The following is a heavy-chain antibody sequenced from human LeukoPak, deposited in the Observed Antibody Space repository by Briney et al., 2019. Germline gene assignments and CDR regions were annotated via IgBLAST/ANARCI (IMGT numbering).Heavy chain of an antibody. J-gene: IGHJ6*03. V-gene: IGHV3-48*01. CDR3: ARFEQGKAVVPPATPHFYFYWDL. CDR2: ISISSTTI. CDR1: GFTFRTYN. Sequence: GRSLRLSCAASGFTFRTYNMNWVRQAPGQGLVWGSDISISSTTIFYADSVKGRFTISEDNAKNSPYLLRHVLRAEDTAEYCGARFEQGKAVVPPATPHFYFYWDLWGKGTTVTVAS. D-gene: IGHD2-2*02.